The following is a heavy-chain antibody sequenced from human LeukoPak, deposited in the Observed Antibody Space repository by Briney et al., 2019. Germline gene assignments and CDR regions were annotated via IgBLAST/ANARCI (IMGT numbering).Heavy chain of an antibody. D-gene: IGHD1-1*01. CDR3: ARLGTTGTLYNWFDP. J-gene: IGHJ5*02. Sequence: GESLKISCKGSGYSFTTYWTGWVRQMPGKGLEWMGIIYPGDSDTRCSPSFQGQVTISADKSISTAYLQWSSLKASDTAIYYCARLGTTGTLYNWFDPWGQGTLVTVSS. CDR1: GYSFTTYW. V-gene: IGHV5-51*01. CDR2: IYPGDSDT.